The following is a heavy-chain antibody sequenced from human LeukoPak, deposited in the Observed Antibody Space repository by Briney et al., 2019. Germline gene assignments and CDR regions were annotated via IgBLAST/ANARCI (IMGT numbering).Heavy chain of an antibody. J-gene: IGHJ6*03. Sequence: SETLSLTCAVYGGSFSDYYWSWIRQPPGKGLEWIGEINHSGSTNYNPSLKSRVTISVDTSKNQFSLKLSSVTAADTAVYYCARVGAHYDFWRGYFGGDGYRALYYYMDVWGKGTTVTVSS. V-gene: IGHV4-34*01. CDR2: INHSGST. D-gene: IGHD3-3*01. CDR3: ARVGAHYDFWRGYFGGDGYRALYYYMDV. CDR1: GGSFSDYY.